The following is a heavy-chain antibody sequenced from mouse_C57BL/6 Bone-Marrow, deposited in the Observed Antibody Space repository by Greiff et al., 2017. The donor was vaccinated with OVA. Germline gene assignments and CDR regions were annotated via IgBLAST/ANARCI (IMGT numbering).Heavy chain of an antibody. CDR3: AGVVARGAMDY. D-gene: IGHD1-1*01. CDR1: GYTFTSYW. Sequence: QVQLQQPGAELVMPGASVKLSCKASGYTFTSYWMHWVKQRPGQGLEWIGEIDPSDSYTNYNQKFKGKSTLTVDKSSSTAYMQLSSLTSEDSAVYYCAGVVARGAMDYWGQGTSVTVSS. CDR2: IDPSDSYT. V-gene: IGHV1-69*01. J-gene: IGHJ4*01.